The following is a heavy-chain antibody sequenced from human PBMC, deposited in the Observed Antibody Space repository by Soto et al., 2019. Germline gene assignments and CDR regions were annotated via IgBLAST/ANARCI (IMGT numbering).Heavy chain of an antibody. CDR1: GYSFTSYW. J-gene: IGHJ4*02. Sequence: GESLKISCKGSGYSFTSYWIGWVRQMPGKGLEWMGIIYPGDSDTRYSPSFQGRFTISRDNSKNTLYLQMNSLRAEDTAVYYCARGSHTLIAAAGSSDYWGQGTLVTVSS. CDR2: IYPGDSDT. CDR3: ARGSHTLIAAAGSSDY. V-gene: IGHV5-51*01. D-gene: IGHD6-13*01.